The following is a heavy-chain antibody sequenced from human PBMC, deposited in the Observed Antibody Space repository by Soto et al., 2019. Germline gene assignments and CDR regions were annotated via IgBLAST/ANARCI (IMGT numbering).Heavy chain of an antibody. CDR2: MNAYNGNT. CDR1: GYTFTSYG. Sequence: GASVKVSCKASGYTFTSYGISWVRQAPGQGLEWMGWMNAYNGNTNYAQKLQGRVTMTRNTSISTAYMELSSLRSEDTALYYCARGVAAALAMRYYYSCMDVWGKRTTVTASS. J-gene: IGHJ6*03. D-gene: IGHD6-6*01. CDR3: ARGVAAALAMRYYYSCMDV. V-gene: IGHV1-18*01.